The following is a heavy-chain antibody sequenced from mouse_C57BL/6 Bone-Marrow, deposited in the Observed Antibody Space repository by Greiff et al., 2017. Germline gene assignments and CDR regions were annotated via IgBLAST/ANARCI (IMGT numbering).Heavy chain of an antibody. CDR3: ARGEVPYYYAMDY. V-gene: IGHV1-81*01. CDR2: IYPRSGNT. J-gene: IGHJ4*01. Sequence: QVQLQQSGAELARPGASVKLSCKASGYTFTSYGISWVKQRTGQGLEWIGEIYPRSGNTYYNEKFKGKATLTADKSSSTAYMELRSLTSEDSAVYFCARGEVPYYYAMDYWGQGTSVTVSS. CDR1: GYTFTSYG.